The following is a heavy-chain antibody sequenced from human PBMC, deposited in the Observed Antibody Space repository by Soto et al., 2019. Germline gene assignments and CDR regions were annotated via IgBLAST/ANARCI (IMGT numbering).Heavy chain of an antibody. J-gene: IGHJ4*02. Sequence: QVQLQESGPGLVKPSGTLSLTCAVSGGSISSSNWWSWVRQPPGKGLEWIGEIYHSGSTNYNPYHKSRVTITVDTGKNQFSLKLSSVTAADTGVYDCARRQYDGDSIWGQGTLVTVSS. CDR3: ARRQYDGDSI. V-gene: IGHV4-4*02. CDR1: GGSISSSNW. CDR2: IYHSGST. D-gene: IGHD3-22*01.